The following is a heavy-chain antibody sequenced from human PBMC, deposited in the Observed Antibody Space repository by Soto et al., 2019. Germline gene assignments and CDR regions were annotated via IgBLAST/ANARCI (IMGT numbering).Heavy chain of an antibody. CDR3: DRLLIAVAGTDAFDI. CDR2: IYYSGST. CDR1: GGSISSGDYY. J-gene: IGHJ3*02. D-gene: IGHD6-19*01. V-gene: IGHV4-30-4*01. Sequence: QVQLQESDPGLVKPSQTLSLTCTVSGGSISSGDYYWSWIRQPPGKGLEWIGYIYYSGSTYYNPSLKSRVTISVDTSKNQFSLKLSSVTAADTAVYYCDRLLIAVAGTDAFDIWGQGTMVTVSS.